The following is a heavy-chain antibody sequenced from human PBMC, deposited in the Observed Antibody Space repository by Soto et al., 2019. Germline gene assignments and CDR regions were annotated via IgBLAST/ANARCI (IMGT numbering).Heavy chain of an antibody. CDR3: ARGLCEMVRGVSLLT. V-gene: IGHV1-69*12. D-gene: IGHD3-10*01. CDR2: IIPIFGTA. Sequence: QVQLVQSGAEVKKPWSSVKVSCKASGGTFSSYAISWVRQAPGQGLEGMGGIIPIFGTANYAQKFQSRVTITADESTGTAHMELSSLRAEDTAVYYGARGLCEMVRGVSLLTRGQGTLVTVST. J-gene: IGHJ4*02. CDR1: GGTFSSYA.